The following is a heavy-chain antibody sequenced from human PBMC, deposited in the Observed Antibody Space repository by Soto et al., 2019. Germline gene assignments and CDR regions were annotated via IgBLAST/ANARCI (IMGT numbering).Heavy chain of an antibody. D-gene: IGHD3-10*01. CDR1: GFSFSDYE. J-gene: IGHJ6*02. CDR3: TRGEGFFYGVDV. V-gene: IGHV3-48*03. Sequence: VGSLRLSCAASGFSFSDYEMNWVRQAPGKGLEWIAHISFSGSTIYYADSVKGRFSIPRDNSKNFLYLQMSGLRADDSAVYYCTRGEGFFYGVDVWGLGTTVTVSS. CDR2: ISFSGSTI.